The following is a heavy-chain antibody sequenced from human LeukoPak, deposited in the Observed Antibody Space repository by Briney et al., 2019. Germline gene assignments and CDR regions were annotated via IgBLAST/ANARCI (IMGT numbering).Heavy chain of an antibody. CDR3: ARGVTVTTWDPWFDT. CDR1: GGSISSSSYY. J-gene: IGHJ5*02. V-gene: IGHV4-61*02. D-gene: IGHD1-20*01. Sequence: SQTLSLTCSVSGGSISSSSYYWSWIRQPAGKGLEWIGRIYTSGSTKYNPSLKGRVTISVDTSKNQFSLKLNSVTAADTAVYYCARGVTVTTWDPWFDTWGQGTLVIVSS. CDR2: IYTSGST.